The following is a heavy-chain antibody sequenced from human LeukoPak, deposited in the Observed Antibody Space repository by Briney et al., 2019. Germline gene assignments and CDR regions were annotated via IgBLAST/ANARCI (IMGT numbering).Heavy chain of an antibody. CDR2: INPSGGST. D-gene: IGHD4-17*01. CDR1: GYTFTSYY. Sequence: ASVKVSCKASGYTFTSYYIHWVRQAPGQGLKWMGIINPSGGSTNYAQKFQGRVTMTRDTSTSTVYMELSSPRSEDTAVYYCARDRPLYGDYYFDYWGQGTLVTVSS. CDR3: ARDRPLYGDYYFDY. V-gene: IGHV1-46*01. J-gene: IGHJ4*02.